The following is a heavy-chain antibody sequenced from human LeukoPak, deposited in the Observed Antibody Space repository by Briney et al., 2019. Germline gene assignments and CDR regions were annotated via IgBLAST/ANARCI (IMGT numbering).Heavy chain of an antibody. CDR3: ARDLKTDY. CDR1: GFTFSSYG. V-gene: IGHV3-30*02. CDR2: IRYDGSNK. Sequence: GGSLRLSCAASGFTFSSYGMHWVRQAPGKGLEWVAFIRYDGSNKYYADSVKGRFTISRDNSKNTLYLHVNSLRPEDTAVYYCARDLKTDYWGQGALVTVSS. J-gene: IGHJ4*02.